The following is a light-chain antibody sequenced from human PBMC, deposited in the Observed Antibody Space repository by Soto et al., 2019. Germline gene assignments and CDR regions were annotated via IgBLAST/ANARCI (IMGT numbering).Light chain of an antibody. CDR3: QQYDNLPIT. CDR2: DAS. CDR1: QDFSNY. Sequence: DIPMTQSPSALSASVGDRVNITGQASQDFSNYLNWYQQKAGKAAKLLIYDASILETGVASRFSGSGSGTDFTFTISSLHPEDIATYYCQQYDNLPITLGRGTRLEIK. V-gene: IGKV1-33*01. J-gene: IGKJ5*01.